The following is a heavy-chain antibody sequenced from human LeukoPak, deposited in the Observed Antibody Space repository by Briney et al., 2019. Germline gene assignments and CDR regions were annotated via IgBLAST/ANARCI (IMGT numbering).Heavy chain of an antibody. CDR2: ISYDGSNK. D-gene: IGHD6-13*01. J-gene: IGHJ4*02. CDR1: GFTFSTYV. CDR3: AREERLIAATGRGAFDY. Sequence: GGSLRLSCAASGFTFSTYVMHWVRQAPGKGLEWVALISYDGSNKFCADSVKGRFTISRDNSKNTLYLQMNSLGAEDTAVYYCAREERLIAATGRGAFDYWGQGTLVTVSS. V-gene: IGHV3-30*03.